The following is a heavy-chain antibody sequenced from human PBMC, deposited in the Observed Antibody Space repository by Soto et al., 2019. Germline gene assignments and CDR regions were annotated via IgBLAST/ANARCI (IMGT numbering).Heavy chain of an antibody. J-gene: IGHJ6*02. CDR3: ARDSALPAANYYYYYGMDV. Sequence: PGGSLRLSCAASGFTFSSYGMHWVRQAPGKGLEWVAVISYDGSNKYYADSVKGRFTISRDNSKNTLYLQMNSLRAEDTAVYYCARDSALPAANYYYYYGMDVWGQGTTVTVSS. D-gene: IGHD2-2*01. V-gene: IGHV3-30*03. CDR2: ISYDGSNK. CDR1: GFTFSSYG.